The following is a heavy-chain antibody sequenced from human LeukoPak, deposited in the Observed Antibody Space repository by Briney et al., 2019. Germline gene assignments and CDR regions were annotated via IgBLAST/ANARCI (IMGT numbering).Heavy chain of an antibody. CDR1: GFTFSSYA. V-gene: IGHV3-23*01. J-gene: IGHJ4*02. D-gene: IGHD2-15*01. CDR3: VVLCIGGSCYSEGGDY. Sequence: GGSLRLSCAASGFTFSSYAMSWVRQAPGEGLDWVSSISDSGDTTYYADSVKGGFTISRDNSRNTLYLQMNSLRAEDTAVYYCVVLCIGGSCYSEGGDYGGQGTLVIVSS. CDR2: ISDSGDTT.